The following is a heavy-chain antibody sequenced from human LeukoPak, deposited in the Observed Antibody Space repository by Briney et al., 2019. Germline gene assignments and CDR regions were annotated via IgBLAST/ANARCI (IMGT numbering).Heavy chain of an antibody. D-gene: IGHD3-22*01. CDR3: ASRYDSSGYSDSYYYYGMDV. CDR1: GGTFSSYA. CDR2: IIPILGIA. J-gene: IGHJ6*02. Sequence: SVKVSCKASGGTFSSYAISWVRQAPGQGLEWMGRIIPILGIANYAQKFQGRVTITADKSTSTAYMGLSSLRSEDTAVYYCASRYDSSGYSDSYYYYGMDVWGQGTTVTVSS. V-gene: IGHV1-69*04.